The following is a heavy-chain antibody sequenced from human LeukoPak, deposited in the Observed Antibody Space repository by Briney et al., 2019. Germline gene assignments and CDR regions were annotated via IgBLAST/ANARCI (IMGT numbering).Heavy chain of an antibody. Sequence: GGSLRLSCAASGFTFSSSAMNWVRQAPGKGLEWVSYISSGTSTIYYADSVKGRFTISRDNAKNSLYLQMNSLRAEDTAVYYCARHVTYYGADWFDPWGQGTLVTVSS. CDR3: ARHVTYYGADWFDP. J-gene: IGHJ5*02. V-gene: IGHV3-48*04. CDR2: ISSGTSTI. CDR1: GFTFSSSA. D-gene: IGHD4-17*01.